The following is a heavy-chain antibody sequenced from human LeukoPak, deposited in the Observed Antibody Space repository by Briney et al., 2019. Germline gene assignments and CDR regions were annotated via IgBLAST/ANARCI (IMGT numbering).Heavy chain of an antibody. CDR2: IYYSGST. CDR1: GGSISSSSYY. J-gene: IGHJ6*03. V-gene: IGHV4-39*01. CDR3: ARQHESYYMDV. Sequence: SETLSLTCTVSGGSISSSSYYWGWIRQPPGKGLEWIGSIYYSGSTYYNPSLKSRVTISVDTSKNQFSLKLSSVTAADTAAYYCARQHESYYMDVWGKGTTVTVSS.